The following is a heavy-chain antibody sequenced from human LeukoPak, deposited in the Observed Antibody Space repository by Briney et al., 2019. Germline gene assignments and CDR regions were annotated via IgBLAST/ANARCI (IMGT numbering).Heavy chain of an antibody. J-gene: IGHJ4*02. Sequence: GRSLRLSCAASGFTFSSYAMHWVRQAPGKGLGWVAVISYDGSNKYYADSVKGRFTISRDNSKNTLYLQMNSLRAEDTAVYYCARGSLAAAVIDYWGQGTLVTVSS. D-gene: IGHD6-13*01. CDR1: GFTFSSYA. V-gene: IGHV3-30-3*01. CDR2: ISYDGSNK. CDR3: ARGSLAAAVIDY.